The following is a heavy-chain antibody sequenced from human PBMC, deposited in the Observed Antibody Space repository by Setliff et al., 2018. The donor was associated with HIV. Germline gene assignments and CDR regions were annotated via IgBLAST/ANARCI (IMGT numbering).Heavy chain of an antibody. CDR1: GRAFNDYF. CDR3: ARAPKYINTYAFDV. CDR2: ISPSETT. Sequence: SETLSLTCVVSGRAFNDYFWNWIRQSPGKGLEWVGEISPSETTNYNPSLKSRVTISMDSSNNRFSLELKSVTAADTAVYYCARAPKYINTYAFDVWGQGTRVTV. J-gene: IGHJ3*01. V-gene: IGHV4-34*01. D-gene: IGHD6-6*01.